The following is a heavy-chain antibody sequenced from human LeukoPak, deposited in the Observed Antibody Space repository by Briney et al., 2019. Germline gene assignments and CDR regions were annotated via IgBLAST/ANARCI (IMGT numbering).Heavy chain of an antibody. CDR2: IIPIFGTA. CDR1: GGTFSSYA. CDR3: ARDYYDSSGYFF. Sequence: SVKVSCKASGGTFSSYAISWERQAPGQGLEWMGGIIPIFGTANYAQKFQGRVTITADESTSTAYMELCSLRSEDTAVYYCARDYYDSSGYFFWGQGTLVTVSS. D-gene: IGHD3-22*01. J-gene: IGHJ4*02. V-gene: IGHV1-69*13.